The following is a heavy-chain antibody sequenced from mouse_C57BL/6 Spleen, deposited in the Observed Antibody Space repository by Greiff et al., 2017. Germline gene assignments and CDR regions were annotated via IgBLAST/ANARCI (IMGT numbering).Heavy chain of an antibody. J-gene: IGHJ2*01. Sequence: LVESGAELARPGASVKLSCKASGYTFTSYGISWVKQRTGQGLEWIGEIYPRSGNTYYNEKFKGKATLTADKSSSTAYMELRSLTSEDSAVYYCARCMTAQGEVDYWGKGTTLTVSS. CDR3: ARCMTAQGEVDY. CDR1: GYTFTSYG. V-gene: IGHV1-81*01. D-gene: IGHD3-2*02. CDR2: IYPRSGNT.